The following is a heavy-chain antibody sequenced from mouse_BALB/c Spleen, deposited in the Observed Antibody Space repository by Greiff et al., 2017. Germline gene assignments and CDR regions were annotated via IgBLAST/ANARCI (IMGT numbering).Heavy chain of an antibody. CDR3: ARRGYGNYGAWFAY. CDR2: ILPGSGST. D-gene: IGHD2-10*02. J-gene: IGHJ3*01. Sequence: QVQLKESGAELMKPGASVKISCKATGYTFSSYWIEWVKQRPGHGLEWIGEILPGSGSTNYNEKFKGKATFTADTSSNTAYMQLSSLTSEDSAVYYCARRGYGNYGAWFAYWGQGTLVTVSA. CDR1: GYTFSSYW. V-gene: IGHV1-9*01.